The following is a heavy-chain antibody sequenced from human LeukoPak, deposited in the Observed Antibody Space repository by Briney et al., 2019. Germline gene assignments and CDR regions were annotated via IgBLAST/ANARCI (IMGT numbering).Heavy chain of an antibody. J-gene: IGHJ4*02. CDR1: GYTFTSYG. D-gene: IGHD3-22*01. Sequence: ASVKVSCKASGYTFTSYGISWVRQAPGQGLEWMGWISAYNGNTNYAQKLRGRVTMTTDTSTSTAYMELRSLRSDDTAVYYCARLHYYDSSGYYRLDYWGQGTLVTVSS. V-gene: IGHV1-18*01. CDR2: ISAYNGNT. CDR3: ARLHYYDSSGYYRLDY.